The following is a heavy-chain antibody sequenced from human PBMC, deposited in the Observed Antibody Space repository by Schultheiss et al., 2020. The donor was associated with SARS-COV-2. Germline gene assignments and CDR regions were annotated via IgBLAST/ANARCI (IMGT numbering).Heavy chain of an antibody. V-gene: IGHV4-39*07. J-gene: IGHJ6*02. CDR1: GGSISSSSYY. Sequence: SETLSLTCTVSGGSISSSSYYWGWIRQPPGKGLEWIGSIYYSGSTYYNPSLKSRVTISVDTSKNQFSLKLSSVTAADTAVYYCARRGEMATTNYYYYGMDVWGQGTTVTVSS. CDR2: IYYSGST. D-gene: IGHD5-24*01. CDR3: ARRGEMATTNYYYYGMDV.